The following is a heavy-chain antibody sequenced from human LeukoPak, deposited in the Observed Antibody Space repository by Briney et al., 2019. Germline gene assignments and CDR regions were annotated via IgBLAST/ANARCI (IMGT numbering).Heavy chain of an antibody. CDR3: SGGAHGGRGFLQGGDV. CDR1: GFTFSSYW. V-gene: IGHV3-7*03. D-gene: IGHD4-23*01. J-gene: IGHJ6*04. Sequence: PGGSLRLSCAASGFTFSSYWMNWVRQAPGKGLEWVANIKQDGSEKYYVDSVKGRFTISRDNTKDSLYLQMNSLRAGDTAVYFWSGGAHGGRGFLQGGDVWGKGTTVTVSS. CDR2: IKQDGSEK.